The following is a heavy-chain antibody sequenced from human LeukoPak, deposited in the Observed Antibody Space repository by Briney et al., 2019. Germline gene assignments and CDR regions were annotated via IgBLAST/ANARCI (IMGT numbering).Heavy chain of an antibody. CDR3: AGGVILPDYMDV. V-gene: IGHV4-59*11. Sequence: KPSETLSLTCTVPGDSISSHYWSWIRQPPGKGLDWIWHIYISGSTNYNPYLKSRVTLSVDTSKNQVALKLRSVTAADTAVYYCAGGVILPDYMDVWGKGTTVTVSS. CDR1: GDSISSHY. D-gene: IGHD2/OR15-2a*01. CDR2: IYISGST. J-gene: IGHJ6*03.